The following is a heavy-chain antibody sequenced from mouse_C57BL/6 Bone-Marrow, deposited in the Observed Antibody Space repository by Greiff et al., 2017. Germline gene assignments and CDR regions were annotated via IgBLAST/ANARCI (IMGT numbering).Heavy chain of an antibody. CDR1: GFTFSSYG. CDR2: ISSGGSYT. Sequence: DVMLVESGGDLVKPGGSLKLSCAASGFTFSSYGMSWVRQTPDKRLEWVATISSGGSYTYYPDSVKGRFTISRDNAKNTLYLQMSSLKSEDTAMYYCARQGGYFDVWGTGTTVTVSS. J-gene: IGHJ1*03. CDR3: ARQGGYFDV. V-gene: IGHV5-6*02.